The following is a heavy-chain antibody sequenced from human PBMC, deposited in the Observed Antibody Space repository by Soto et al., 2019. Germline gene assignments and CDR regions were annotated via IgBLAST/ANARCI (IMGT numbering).Heavy chain of an antibody. CDR1: GGSISSSSYY. D-gene: IGHD3-10*01. J-gene: IGHJ4*02. CDR3: ARRVRGSGSYSKAVDY. CDR2: IYYSGST. Sequence: PSETLSLTCTVSGGSISSSSYYWGRIRQPPGKGLEWIGSIYYSGSTYYNPSLKSRVTISVDTSKNQFSLKLSSVTAADTAVYYCARRVRGSGSYSKAVDYWGQGTLVTVSS. V-gene: IGHV4-39*01.